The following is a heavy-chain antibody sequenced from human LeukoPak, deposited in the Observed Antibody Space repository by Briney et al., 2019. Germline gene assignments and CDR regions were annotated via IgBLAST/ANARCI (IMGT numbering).Heavy chain of an antibody. CDR1: GLTFSTYS. J-gene: IGHJ6*04. V-gene: IGHV3-21*01. D-gene: IGHD2-2*01. CDR2: ISSSSSYI. CDR3: ARGEDIVVVPAAYYYGMDV. Sequence: GGSLRLSCAASGLTFSTYSINWVRQAPGKGLEWVSSISSSSSYIYYADSVKGRFTISRDNAKNSLYLQMNSLRAEDTAVYYCARGEDIVVVPAAYYYGMDVWGKGTTVTVSS.